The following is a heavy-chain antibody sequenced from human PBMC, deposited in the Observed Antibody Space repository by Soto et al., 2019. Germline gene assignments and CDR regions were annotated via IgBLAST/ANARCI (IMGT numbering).Heavy chain of an antibody. Sequence: QVQVVQSGAEVKKPGASVKVACKASGYSFDTFGMSWVRQAPGQGLEWMGWISIEKGDTNSAQKFQDRVTMTTDTSTSTAYMELRSLTSDETAVYYCARCDCSVGSCFTCWHFDLWGRGTLVTVSS. CDR1: GYSFDTFG. V-gene: IGHV1-18*01. CDR2: ISIEKGDT. CDR3: ARCDCSVGSCFTCWHFDL. D-gene: IGHD2-15*01. J-gene: IGHJ2*01.